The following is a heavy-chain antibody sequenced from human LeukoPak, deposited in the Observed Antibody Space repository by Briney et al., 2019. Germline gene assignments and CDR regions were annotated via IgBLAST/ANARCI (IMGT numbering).Heavy chain of an antibody. CDR1: GFIFSDYG. J-gene: IGHJ4*02. D-gene: IGHD3-10*01. V-gene: IGHV3-30*02. CDR3: AKLHGSGTSYHPLDY. Sequence: GGSLRLSCAASGFIFSDYGMHWVRQAPGKGLEWVAFIRYDGSDKYYADSVKGRFTNSRDDSKNTLYLQMNSLRPEDTAVYYCAKLHGSGTSYHPLDYWGRGTLVTVTS. CDR2: IRYDGSDK.